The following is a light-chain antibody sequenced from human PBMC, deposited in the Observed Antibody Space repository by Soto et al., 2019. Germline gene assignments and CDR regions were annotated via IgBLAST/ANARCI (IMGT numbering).Light chain of an antibody. V-gene: IGLV2-14*03. CDR2: DLI. CDR1: SSDLGDFNY. CDR3: SSYTRINTRV. Sequence: QSALTQPASVSGSPGQSITISCTATSSDLGDFNYVSWYQQHPGKAPKLLIYDLINRPSGISDRFSGSKSGYTASLTVSGLQAEDEADYYCSSYTRINTRVFGGGTKLT. J-gene: IGLJ2*01.